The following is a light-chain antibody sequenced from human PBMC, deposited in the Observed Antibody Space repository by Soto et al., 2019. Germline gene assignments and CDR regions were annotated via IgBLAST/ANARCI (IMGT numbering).Light chain of an antibody. CDR3: QSYDNILRGWV. J-gene: IGLJ3*02. CDR2: GNN. CDR1: SSNIGARYD. Sequence: QSALTQPPSVSGAPGQRVTISCTGSSSNIGARYDVHWYQQLPGTAPKLLIYGNNKRPSGVPDRFSGSTSGTSASLAITGLQADDEADYYCQSYDNILRGWVFGGGTKLTVL. V-gene: IGLV1-40*01.